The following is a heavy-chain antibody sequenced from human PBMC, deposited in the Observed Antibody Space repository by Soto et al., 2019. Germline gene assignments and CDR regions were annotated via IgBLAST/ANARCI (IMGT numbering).Heavy chain of an antibody. V-gene: IGHV3-33*01. Sequence: VQLLESGGGLVQPGGSLRLSCAASGFTFSSYGMHWVRQAPGKGLEWVAVIWYDGSNKYYADSVKGRFTISRDNSKNTLYLQMNSLRAEDTAVYYCARPSSGYPPNYFDYWGQGTLVTVSS. J-gene: IGHJ4*02. CDR2: IWYDGSNK. D-gene: IGHD3-22*01. CDR1: GFTFSSYG. CDR3: ARPSSGYPPNYFDY.